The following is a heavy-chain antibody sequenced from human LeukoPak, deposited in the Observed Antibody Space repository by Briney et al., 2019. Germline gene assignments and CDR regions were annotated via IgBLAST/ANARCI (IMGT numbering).Heavy chain of an antibody. Sequence: PSQTLSLTCTVSGGSISSGDYYWGWIRQPPGNGLEWFGYIYYSGSTYYNASLKSRVTISVATSKNQSSLKLSSAAAADTAVYYCARGSTMVGLTFDYWGQGTLVTVSS. CDR2: IYYSGST. CDR3: ARGSTMVGLTFDY. CDR1: GGSISSGDYY. V-gene: IGHV4-30-4*08. D-gene: IGHD3-10*02. J-gene: IGHJ4*02.